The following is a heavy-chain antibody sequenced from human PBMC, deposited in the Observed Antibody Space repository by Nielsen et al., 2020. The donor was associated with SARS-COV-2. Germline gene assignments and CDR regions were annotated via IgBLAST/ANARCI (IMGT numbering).Heavy chain of an antibody. CDR2: IIPILGIA. Sequence: WVRQAPGQGLEWMGRIIPILGIANYAQKFQGRVTITADKSTSTAYMELSSLRSEDTAVYYCATDIVVVPAATDDPNFDYWGQGTLVTVSS. CDR3: ATDIVVVPAATDDPNFDY. V-gene: IGHV1-69*04. D-gene: IGHD2-2*01. J-gene: IGHJ4*02.